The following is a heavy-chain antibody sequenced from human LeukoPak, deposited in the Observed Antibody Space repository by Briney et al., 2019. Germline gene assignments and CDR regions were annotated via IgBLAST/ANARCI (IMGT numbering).Heavy chain of an antibody. CDR1: GYTFTGYY. J-gene: IGHJ6*02. CDR3: ARDPLWGGPGGMDV. D-gene: IGHD3-3*01. V-gene: IGHV1-2*04. Sequence: ASVKVSCKASGYTFTGYYMHWVRQAPGQGLEWMGWINPNSGGTNYAQKFQGWVTMTRDTSISTAYMELSRLRSDDTAVYYCARDPLWGGPGGMDVWGQGTTVTVSS. CDR2: INPNSGGT.